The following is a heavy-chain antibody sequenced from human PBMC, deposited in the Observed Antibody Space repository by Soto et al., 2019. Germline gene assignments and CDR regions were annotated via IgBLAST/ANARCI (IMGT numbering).Heavy chain of an antibody. CDR1: GFTFSSYA. CDR2: ISYDGSNK. D-gene: IGHD5-18*01. J-gene: IGHJ4*02. V-gene: IGHV3-30-3*01. CDR3: ARDPFGYSYGRYYFDY. Sequence: GGSLRLSCAASGFTFSSYAMHWVRQAPGKGLEWVAVISYDGSNKYYADSVKGRFTISRDNSKNTLYLQMNSLRAEDTAVYYCARDPFGYSYGRYYFDYWGQGTLVTVSS.